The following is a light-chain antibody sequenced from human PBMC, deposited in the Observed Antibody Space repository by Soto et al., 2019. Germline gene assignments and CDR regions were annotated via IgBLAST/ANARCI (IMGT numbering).Light chain of an antibody. J-gene: IGKJ1*01. CDR2: GAS. Sequence: ASQSVSSNLAWYQQKPGQAPMLLIYGASSRATGIPDRFSGSGSGTDFTLTISRLEPEDFAVYYCQQYGSSPWTFGQGTKVDIK. V-gene: IGKV3-20*01. CDR3: QQYGSSPWT. CDR1: QSVSSN.